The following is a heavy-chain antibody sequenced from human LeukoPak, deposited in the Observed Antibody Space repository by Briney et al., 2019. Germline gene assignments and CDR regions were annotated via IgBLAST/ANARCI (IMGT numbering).Heavy chain of an antibody. V-gene: IGHV1-46*01. CDR1: GYTFTRYY. D-gene: IGHD6-13*01. J-gene: IGHJ6*03. CDR2: INPSGGSP. Sequence: ASVKVSCKASGYTFTRYYMHWVRQAHGQGVEGMGIINPSGGSPSYSHKLQRRVPLTSHTSTSPVYMELSSLRSEDTAVYYCARARYSSSWYSHYYYYYYMDVWGKGTTVTVSS. CDR3: ARARYSSSWYSHYYYYYYMDV.